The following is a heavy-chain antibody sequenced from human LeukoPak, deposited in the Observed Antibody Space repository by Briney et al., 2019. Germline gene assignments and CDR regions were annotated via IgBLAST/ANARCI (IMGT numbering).Heavy chain of an antibody. V-gene: IGHV3-53*01. Sequence: PGGSLRLSCAASGFTANNNYVSWVRQAPGQSLQWVSLIYSGGSAYYEDSVKGRFTISRDSSKNMVFLQMNSLRAEDTAVYYCASSGAYSDFDFWGQGTLVTVSS. D-gene: IGHD3-22*01. CDR1: GFTANNNY. CDR2: IYSGGSA. J-gene: IGHJ4*02. CDR3: ASSGAYSDFDF.